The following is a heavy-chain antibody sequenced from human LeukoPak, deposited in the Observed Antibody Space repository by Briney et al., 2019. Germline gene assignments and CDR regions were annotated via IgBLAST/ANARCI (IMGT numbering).Heavy chain of an antibody. CDR2: INPNTGST. D-gene: IGHD2-2*01. CDR1: GYTFSSYF. Sequence: GASVKVSCKASGYTFSSYFMYWVRQAPGQGLEWMAVINPNTGSTGYAQKFQGRVTVTRDMSTSTLYMELSSLRSEDTAVYYCARAGEYATSWAHFAPWGQGTLVTVSS. V-gene: IGHV1-46*01. CDR3: ARAGEYATSWAHFAP. J-gene: IGHJ5*02.